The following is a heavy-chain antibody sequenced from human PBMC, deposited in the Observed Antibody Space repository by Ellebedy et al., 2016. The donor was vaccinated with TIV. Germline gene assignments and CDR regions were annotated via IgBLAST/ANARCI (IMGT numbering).Heavy chain of an antibody. D-gene: IGHD4-17*01. CDR3: AKDLWGDYGDYY. J-gene: IGHJ4*02. CDR1: GFTFSSYA. V-gene: IGHV3-64*04. CDR2: ISSNGGST. Sequence: GESLKISCSASGFTFSSYAMHWVRQAPGKGLEYVSAISSNGGSTYYADSVKGRFTISRDDSKNTLYLQMNSLRAEDTAIYYCAKDLWGDYGDYYWGQGVLVTVSS.